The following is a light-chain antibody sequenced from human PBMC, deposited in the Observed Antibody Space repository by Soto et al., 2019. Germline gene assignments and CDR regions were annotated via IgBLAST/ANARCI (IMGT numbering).Light chain of an antibody. CDR2: AAS. CDR3: QQYNSYSKT. V-gene: IGKV1-5*01. J-gene: IGKJ1*01. Sequence: DIQITQSPSSLSASVGDRVTITCRASQSISSYLNWYQQKPGKAPNLLIYAASSLETGVPSRFSGSGSGTEFTLSISSLQPDDSASYYCQQYNSYSKTFGQGTKVDI. CDR1: QSISSY.